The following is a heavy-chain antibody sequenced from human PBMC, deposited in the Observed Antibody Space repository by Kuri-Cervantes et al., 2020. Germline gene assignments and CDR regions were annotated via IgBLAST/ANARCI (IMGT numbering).Heavy chain of an antibody. CDR2: ISAYNGNT. Sequence: GESLKISCKASGYTFTSYGISWVRQATGQGLEWMGWISAYNGNTNYAQKLQGRVTMTTDTSTSTAYMALRSLRSDDTAVYYCATSSGYTAMAAFDYWGQGTLVTVSS. D-gene: IGHD5-18*01. J-gene: IGHJ4*02. CDR3: ATSSGYTAMAAFDY. CDR1: GYTFTSYG. V-gene: IGHV1-18*01.